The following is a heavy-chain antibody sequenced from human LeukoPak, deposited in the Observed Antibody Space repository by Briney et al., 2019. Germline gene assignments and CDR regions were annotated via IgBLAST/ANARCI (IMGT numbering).Heavy chain of an antibody. CDR2: INPNSGGT. CDR3: ARDPFHCSGGSCYSSWFDP. V-gene: IGHV1-2*06. D-gene: IGHD2-15*01. Sequence: ASVKVSCKASGYTFTGYYMHWVRQAPGQGLEWMGRINPNSGGTNYAQKFQGRVTMARDTSISTAYMELSRLRSDVTAVYYCARDPFHCSGGSCYSSWFDPCGQGTLVPVSS. J-gene: IGHJ5*02. CDR1: GYTFTGYY.